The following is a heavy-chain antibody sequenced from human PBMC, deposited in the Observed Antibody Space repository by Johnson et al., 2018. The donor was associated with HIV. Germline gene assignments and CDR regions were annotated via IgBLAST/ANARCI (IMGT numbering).Heavy chain of an antibody. CDR2: ISYDGSNK. J-gene: IGHJ3*02. CDR1: GFTFSSYA. D-gene: IGHD5-18*01. CDR3: ARAYSYGAFDI. Sequence: QMQLVESGGGVVQPGRSLRLSCAASGFTFSSYAMHWVRQAPGKGLEWVAVISYDGSNKYYADSVKGRYTISRDNSKNTLYLQMNSLSADDTAVYYCARAYSYGAFDIWGQGTRVTVSS. V-gene: IGHV3-30*14.